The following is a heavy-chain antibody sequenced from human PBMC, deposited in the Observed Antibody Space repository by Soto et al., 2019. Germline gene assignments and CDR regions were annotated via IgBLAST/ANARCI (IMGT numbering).Heavy chain of an antibody. Sequence: QVQLVQSGAEEKKPGASVKVSCKASGYTFTSYAIHWVREAPGQRLEWMGWINAGNGNTKYSQKFQGRVTITRDTSASTAYMELSSLKSEHTAVYYSARGDWWLFDYCSQETLVTVSS. CDR3: ARGDWWLFDY. CDR1: GYTFTSYA. V-gene: IGHV1-3*05. J-gene: IGHJ4*02. CDR2: INAGNGNT. D-gene: IGHD2-8*02.